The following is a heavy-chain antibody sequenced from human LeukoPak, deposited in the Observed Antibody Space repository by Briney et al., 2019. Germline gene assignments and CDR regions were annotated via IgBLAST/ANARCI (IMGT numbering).Heavy chain of an antibody. Sequence: SQTLSLTCAISGDSVSRNSAVWTWIRQSPSRGLEWLGSTYYRSKWYNDYAESVKSRMTINPDTSKNQFSLQLNSVTPEDTAIYYCARESDTGYVNFWGQGTLVTVSS. J-gene: IGHJ4*02. V-gene: IGHV6-1*01. CDR2: TYYRSKWYN. CDR3: ARESDTGYVNF. D-gene: IGHD5-12*01. CDR1: GDSVSRNSAV.